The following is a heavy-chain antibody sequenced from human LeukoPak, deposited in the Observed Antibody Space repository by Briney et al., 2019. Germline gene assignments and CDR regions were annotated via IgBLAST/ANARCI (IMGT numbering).Heavy chain of an antibody. D-gene: IGHD3-16*02. CDR3: ATQALSSFAFDI. CDR1: GGTFSSYT. V-gene: IGHV1-24*01. Sequence: ASVKVSCKASGGTFSSYTISWVRQAPGQGLEWMGGFDPEDGETIYAQKFQGRVTMTEDTSTDTAYMELSSLRSEDTAVYYCATQALSSFAFDIWGQGTMVTVSS. CDR2: FDPEDGET. J-gene: IGHJ3*02.